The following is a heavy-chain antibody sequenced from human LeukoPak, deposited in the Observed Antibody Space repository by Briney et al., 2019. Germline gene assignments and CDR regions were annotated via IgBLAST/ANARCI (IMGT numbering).Heavy chain of an antibody. CDR3: GRGRFPYSVDV. CDR1: GFSLSSYY. Sequence: GGSLRLSCAASGFSLSSYYMHWVRQAPGKGLVWVAHINGDGSITGHADSVKGRFTISRDNAKNTLFLQVSSLTAEDAAVYYCGRGRFPYSVDVWGQGTTVTVSS. CDR2: INGDGSIT. J-gene: IGHJ6*02. V-gene: IGHV3-74*01. D-gene: IGHD3-3*01.